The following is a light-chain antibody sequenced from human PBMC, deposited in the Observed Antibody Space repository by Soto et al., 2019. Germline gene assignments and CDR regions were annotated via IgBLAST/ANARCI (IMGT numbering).Light chain of an antibody. Sequence: QSGLTQPASVSGSPGQSVTISCPGTRRDVGSYNLVSWYQQHPGKAPKLMIYEVSKRPSGVSNRFSGSKSGNTASLTISGLQAEDEADYYCCSYAGSSTFVFGTGTKVTVL. CDR2: EVS. V-gene: IGLV2-23*02. CDR1: RRDVGSYNL. CDR3: CSYAGSSTFV. J-gene: IGLJ1*01.